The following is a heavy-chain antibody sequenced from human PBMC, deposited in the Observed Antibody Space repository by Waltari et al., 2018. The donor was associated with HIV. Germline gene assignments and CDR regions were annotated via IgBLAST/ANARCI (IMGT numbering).Heavy chain of an antibody. CDR1: GFTFSTYW. D-gene: IGHD2-15*01. CDR2: IKQDGSEK. V-gene: IGHV3-7*01. Sequence: EVQLVESGGGLVQHGGSMRLSGAASGFTFSTYWTSWVRQAPGKGLEWVANIKQDGSEKYYVDSVKGRFTISRDNAKNSLYLQMNSLRAEDTAVYYCARMIVVVVAATGAFESWGQGTMVTVSS. CDR3: ARMIVVVVAATGAFES. J-gene: IGHJ3*02.